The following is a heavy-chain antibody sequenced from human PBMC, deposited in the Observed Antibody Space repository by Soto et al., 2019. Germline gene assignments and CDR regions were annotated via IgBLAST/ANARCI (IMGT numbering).Heavy chain of an antibody. V-gene: IGHV1-46*01. J-gene: IGHJ4*02. D-gene: IGHD3-10*01. CDR3: ARDSSASATSYSFDY. CDR2: INPNGGGT. CDR1: GYKFINHY. Sequence: ASVKVSCKASGYKFINHYIHWVRQAPGVGLEWMGIINPNGGGTDYAQKFQARVTMTTDTYASTVHMELSSLRSEDTAVYFCARDSSASATSYSFDYWGQGPLVTVSS.